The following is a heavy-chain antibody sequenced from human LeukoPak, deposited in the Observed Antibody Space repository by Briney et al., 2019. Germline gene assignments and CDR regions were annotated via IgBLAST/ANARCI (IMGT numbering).Heavy chain of an antibody. CDR3: ARGLGGASYYMDV. D-gene: IGHD3-16*01. J-gene: IGHJ6*03. CDR2: VDTSGST. Sequence: SETLSLTCTVSGGSISSFYWSWVRQSAKKGLEWIGRVDTSGSTHYNPSLGSRVTMSLDTSKNQFSLNLRSVTVAGTAVYYCARGLGGASYYMDVWGKGITVTVSS. CDR1: GGSISSFY. V-gene: IGHV4-4*07.